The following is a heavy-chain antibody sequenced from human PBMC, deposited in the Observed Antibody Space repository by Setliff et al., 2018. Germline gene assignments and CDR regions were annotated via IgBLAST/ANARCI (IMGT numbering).Heavy chain of an antibody. Sequence: ASVKVSCKASGYSFSSNAFHWVRQAPGQTLEWMGWIHAGSSNTLYSQRFQDRITISRDTSATTVHMELSSLRSDDTAVYYCARDGVSYGMDVWGQGTTVTVSS. J-gene: IGHJ6*02. CDR2: IHAGSSNT. CDR1: GYSFSSNA. CDR3: ARDGVSYGMDV. V-gene: IGHV1-3*01.